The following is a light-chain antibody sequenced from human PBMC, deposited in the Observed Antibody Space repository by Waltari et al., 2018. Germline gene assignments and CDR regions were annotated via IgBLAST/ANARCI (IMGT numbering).Light chain of an antibody. CDR1: TSNIGAVYA. J-gene: IGLJ2*01. V-gene: IGLV1-40*01. CDR2: GIN. Sequence: QSVLTQPPSVSGAPGQRVSISCTGNTSNIGAVYAVHWYQQGPGKAPKLIIYGINTRPVGVPDRFFGSQSGTSASLAIIGLQAEDEADYYCQSYDTTLSVVFGGGTKLTVL. CDR3: QSYDTTLSVV.